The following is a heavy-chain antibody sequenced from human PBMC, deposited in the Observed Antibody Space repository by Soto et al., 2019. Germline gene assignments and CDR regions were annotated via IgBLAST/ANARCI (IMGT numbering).Heavy chain of an antibody. CDR2: IYPGDSDT. Sequence: PGESLKISCKGSGYSFTSYWIGWVRQMPGKGLEWMGIIYPGDSDTRYSPSFQGQVTISADKSISTAYLQWSSLKASDTAMYYCARFSPAWDNPPWLRRSYYYYGMDVCGQGTTVTVSS. D-gene: IGHD1-26*01. V-gene: IGHV5-51*01. CDR1: GYSFTSYW. J-gene: IGHJ6*02. CDR3: ARFSPAWDNPPWLRRSYYYYGMDV.